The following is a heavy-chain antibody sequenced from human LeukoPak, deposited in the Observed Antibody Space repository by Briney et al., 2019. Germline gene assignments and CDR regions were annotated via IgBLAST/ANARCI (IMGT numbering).Heavy chain of an antibody. CDR2: IHTGGST. Sequence: SETMSLTWSISGGSIFTYYWSWVRQLAGKGLEWIGRIHTGGSTNYSPSLTSRVTMSLDTSKNQFSLKLASVTAADTAVYYCARIFDRDVWGQGTLVTVSS. J-gene: IGHJ3*01. CDR1: GGSIFTYY. CDR3: ARIFDRDV. V-gene: IGHV4-4*07. D-gene: IGHD3-22*01.